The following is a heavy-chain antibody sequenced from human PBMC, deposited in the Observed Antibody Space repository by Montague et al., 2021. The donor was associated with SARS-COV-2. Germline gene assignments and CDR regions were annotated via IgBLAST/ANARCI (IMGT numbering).Heavy chain of an antibody. CDR3: AKDTDGDTGWYFDY. CDR1: GFTFSSYA. D-gene: IGHD4-17*01. J-gene: IGHJ4*02. V-gene: IGHV3-23*01. Sequence: SLRLSCAASGFTFSSYAMSWVRQAPGKGLEWVSAISGSGGSTYYPDSVKGRFTISRDNSKNTLYLQMNSLRAEDTTVYYCAKDTDGDTGWYFDYWRKGTLVTV. CDR2: ISGSGGST.